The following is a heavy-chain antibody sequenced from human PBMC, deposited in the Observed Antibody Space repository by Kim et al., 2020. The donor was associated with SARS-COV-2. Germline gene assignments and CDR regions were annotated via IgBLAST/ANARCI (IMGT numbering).Heavy chain of an antibody. D-gene: IGHD3-10*01. Sequence: ADSVKGRVTSCGDNSKNTLYLQMNSLRAEDTAVYYCARGRLLWFGELFDDWCQGTLVTVSS. V-gene: IGHV3-30*01. J-gene: IGHJ4*02. CDR3: ARGRLLWFGELFDD.